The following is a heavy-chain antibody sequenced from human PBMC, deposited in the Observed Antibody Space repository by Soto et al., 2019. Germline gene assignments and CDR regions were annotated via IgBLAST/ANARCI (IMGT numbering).Heavy chain of an antibody. Sequence: QVQLVQSGAEVKKPGSSVKVSCKASGGNASYYGISWVRQAPGQGLEWMGGIKLMYGTTNYAQKFQARLTISADESTNTAYMELSSLTSDDTGVYYCAGEIGGSIFGSEPWGQGTLVTVSS. D-gene: IGHD3-3*01. CDR3: AGEIGGSIFGSEP. CDR2: IKLMYGTT. V-gene: IGHV1-69*12. J-gene: IGHJ5*02. CDR1: GGNASYYG.